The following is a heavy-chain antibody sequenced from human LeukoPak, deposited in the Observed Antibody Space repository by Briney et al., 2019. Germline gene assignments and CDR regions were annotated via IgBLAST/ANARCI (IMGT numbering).Heavy chain of an antibody. D-gene: IGHD2-2*01. J-gene: IGHJ4*02. CDR1: GYTFTTYG. V-gene: IGHV1-18*01. CDR3: ARDFESSTSWFDY. CDR2: ISAYNGNT. Sequence: ASVKVSCKASGYTFTTYGISWVRQAPGQGLEWMGWISAYNGNTNYAPNVQGRVTMTTDASTSTAYMELRNLRSDDTAVCYCARDFESSTSWFDYWGQGALVTVSS.